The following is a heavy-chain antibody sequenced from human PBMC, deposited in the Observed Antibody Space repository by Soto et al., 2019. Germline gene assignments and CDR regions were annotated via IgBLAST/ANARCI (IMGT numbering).Heavy chain of an antibody. CDR2: IYYSGST. CDR3: GRVKLLWFGELLWAYYFDY. Sequence: SETLSLTCTVSGGSISSYYWSWIRQPPGKGLEWIGYIYYSGSTNYNPSLKSRVTISVDTSKNQFSLKLSSVTAADTAVYYCGRVKLLWFGELLWAYYFDYWGQGTLVTVS. CDR1: GGSISSYY. V-gene: IGHV4-59*01. D-gene: IGHD3-10*01. J-gene: IGHJ4*02.